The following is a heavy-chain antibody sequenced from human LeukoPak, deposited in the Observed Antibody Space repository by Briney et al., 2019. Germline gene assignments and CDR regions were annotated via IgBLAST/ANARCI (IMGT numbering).Heavy chain of an antibody. D-gene: IGHD1-26*01. Sequence: GGSLRLSCAASGFTFDDYAMHSVRQAPGKGLEWVPGISWNSGSIDYADSVKGRFTISRDNAKNSLYLQMNSLRAEDMALYYCAKQARSYYFDYWGQGTLVTVSS. CDR2: ISWNSGSI. CDR1: GFTFDDYA. CDR3: AKQARSYYFDY. V-gene: IGHV3-9*03. J-gene: IGHJ4*02.